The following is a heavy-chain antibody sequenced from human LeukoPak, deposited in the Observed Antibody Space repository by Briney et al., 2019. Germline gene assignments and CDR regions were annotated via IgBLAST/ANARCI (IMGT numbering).Heavy chain of an antibody. Sequence: PGGSLRLSCAASGFTFSSYSMNWVRQAPGKGLEWVSYISSSSSTIYYADSVKGRFTISRDNAKNSLYLQVNSLRDEDTAVYYCARGLGSTYPGDYYYYGMDVWGQGTTVTVSS. CDR2: ISSSSSTI. CDR1: GFTFSSYS. J-gene: IGHJ6*02. V-gene: IGHV3-48*02. D-gene: IGHD2-15*01. CDR3: ARGLGSTYPGDYYYYGMDV.